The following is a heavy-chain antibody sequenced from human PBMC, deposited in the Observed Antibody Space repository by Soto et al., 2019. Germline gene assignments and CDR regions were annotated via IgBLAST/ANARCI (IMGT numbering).Heavy chain of an antibody. J-gene: IGHJ3*02. CDR3: ARRTSLVATIAAAFDI. Sequence: SETLSLTCTVSGGSISSYYWSWIRQPPGKGLEWIGYIDYSGYTNYNPSLKSRVTISLDTSKNQFSLNLNSLTAADTAVYYCARRTSLVATIAAAFDIWGQGTMVTVSS. D-gene: IGHD5-12*01. CDR1: GGSISSYY. V-gene: IGHV4-59*08. CDR2: IDYSGYT.